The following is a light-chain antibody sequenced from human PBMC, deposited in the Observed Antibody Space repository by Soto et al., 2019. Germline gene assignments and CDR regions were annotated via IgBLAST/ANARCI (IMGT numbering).Light chain of an antibody. V-gene: IGKV1-39*01. CDR2: TAA. Sequence: IQMIQSPSSQSASVGASVTITCRASQRITTYLNWYQQKPGKAPKLLISTAATLQGVVPSRFSGSGSGTDFTLTSTTLQHEDFATYFCQQSYSTPYTFGQGTKLEIK. J-gene: IGKJ2*01. CDR1: QRITTY. CDR3: QQSYSTPYT.